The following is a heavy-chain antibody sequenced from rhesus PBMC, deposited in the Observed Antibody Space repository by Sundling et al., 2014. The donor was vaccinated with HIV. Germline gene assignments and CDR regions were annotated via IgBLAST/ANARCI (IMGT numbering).Heavy chain of an antibody. J-gene: IGHJ6*01. D-gene: IGHD6-31*01. V-gene: IGHV1-111*02. Sequence: EVQLVQSGAEVKKPGASVKISCKASGYIFTDYYLHWVRQAPGKGLEWMGHVDPKDGETHYAQRFQDRVTITADTSTDTVYMELTSLRSEDTAVYYCTRLKGYSGYDYGLDSWGQGVVVTVSS. CDR3: TRLKGYSGYDYGLDS. CDR2: VDPKDGET. CDR1: GYIFTDYY.